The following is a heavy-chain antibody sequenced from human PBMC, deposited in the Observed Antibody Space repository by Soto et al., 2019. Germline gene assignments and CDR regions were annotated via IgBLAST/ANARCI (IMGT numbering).Heavy chain of an antibody. Sequence: QVQLVESGGGLVKPGGSLRLSCAASGFTFSDYYMSWIRQAPGKGLQWVSYINSDGSTISHADSVKGRFTISRDNAKSSLYLQMNSLRADDTAVYFCATIPPPPLYEAQLAFDVWGQGTMVTVSS. J-gene: IGHJ3*01. CDR1: GFTFSDYY. CDR3: ATIPPPPLYEAQLAFDV. D-gene: IGHD5-12*01. V-gene: IGHV3-11*01. CDR2: INSDGSTI.